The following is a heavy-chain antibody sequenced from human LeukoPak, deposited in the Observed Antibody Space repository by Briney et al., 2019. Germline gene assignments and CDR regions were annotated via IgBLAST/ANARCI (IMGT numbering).Heavy chain of an antibody. CDR2: IYPGDSDT. J-gene: IGHJ6*03. V-gene: IGHV5-51*01. CDR3: ARHGSNNYYYMDV. Sequence: GDSLKISCKGSGYSFTSYWIGWVRQMPGKGLEWMGIIYPGDSDTRYSPSFQGQVTISADKSISTAYLQWSSLKASDTAMYYCARHGSNNYYYMDVWGKGTTVTVSS. CDR1: GYSFTSYW. D-gene: IGHD2-8*01.